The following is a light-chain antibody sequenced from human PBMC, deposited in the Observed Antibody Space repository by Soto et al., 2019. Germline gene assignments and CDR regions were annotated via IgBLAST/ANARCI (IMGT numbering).Light chain of an antibody. CDR3: QHYNYWPYT. CDR2: DAS. CDR1: QTIDNT. Sequence: EIVLTQSPATLSSFQGDRVTLSCRASQTIDNTLAWYQRKPGQAPRLLSYDASTRATGVPARFSGSGSGTDFTLTSSSLQSEDFAVYYCQHYNYWPYTFGQGTKLDIK. V-gene: IGKV3-15*01. J-gene: IGKJ2*01.